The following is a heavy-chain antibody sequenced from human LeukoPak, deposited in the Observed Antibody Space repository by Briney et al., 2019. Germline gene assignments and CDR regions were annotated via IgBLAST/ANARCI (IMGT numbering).Heavy chain of an antibody. D-gene: IGHD6-19*01. Sequence: ASVKVSCKASGFTFTSSAMQWVRQARGQRLEWIGWIVVGSGNTNYAQKFQERVTITRDMSTSTAYMELSSLRSEDTAVYYCAADLQGSGWYGEYWGQGTLVTVSS. J-gene: IGHJ4*02. V-gene: IGHV1-58*02. CDR3: AADLQGSGWYGEY. CDR1: GFTFTSSA. CDR2: IVVGSGNT.